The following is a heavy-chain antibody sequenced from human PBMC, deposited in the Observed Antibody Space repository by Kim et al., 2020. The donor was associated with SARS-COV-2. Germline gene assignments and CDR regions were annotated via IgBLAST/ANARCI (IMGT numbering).Heavy chain of an antibody. CDR1: GFTFSGSA. J-gene: IGHJ4*02. CDR3: IRHHENTPMNGY. Sequence: GGSLRLSCAASGFTFSGSAMHWVRQASGKGLEWVGRIKNKVDNYATAYAASVRGRFTISRDDSKNMAYLQMNSLKTEDTAVYYCIRHHENTPMNGYWGQGALVTVSS. D-gene: IGHD5-18*01. CDR2: IKNKVDNYAT. V-gene: IGHV3-73*01.